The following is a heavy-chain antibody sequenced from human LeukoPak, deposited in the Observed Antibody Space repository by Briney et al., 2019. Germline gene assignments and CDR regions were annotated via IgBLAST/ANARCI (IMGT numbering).Heavy chain of an antibody. Sequence: SETLSLTCTVAGGSISSSSYYWGWIRQPPGKGLEWIGSIYYSGSTYYNPSLKSRVTISVDTSKNQFSLKLSSVTAADTAVYYCARVNALRYSDWSYDAFDIWGQGTMVTVSS. CDR2: IYYSGST. D-gene: IGHD3-9*01. J-gene: IGHJ3*02. CDR1: GGSISSSSYY. CDR3: ARVNALRYSDWSYDAFDI. V-gene: IGHV4-39*07.